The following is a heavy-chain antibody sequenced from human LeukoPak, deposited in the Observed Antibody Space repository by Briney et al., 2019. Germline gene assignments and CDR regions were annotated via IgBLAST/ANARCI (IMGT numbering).Heavy chain of an antibody. CDR2: ISYDGSNK. Sequence: GGSLRLSCAASGFTFSSYGMHWVRQAPGKGLEWVAVISYDGSNKYYADSVKGRFTISRDNSKNTLYLQMNSLRAEDTAVYYRAKPGPSGWLLNFDYWGQGTLVTVSS. CDR3: AKPGPSGWLLNFDY. V-gene: IGHV3-30*18. CDR1: GFTFSSYG. J-gene: IGHJ4*02. D-gene: IGHD6-19*01.